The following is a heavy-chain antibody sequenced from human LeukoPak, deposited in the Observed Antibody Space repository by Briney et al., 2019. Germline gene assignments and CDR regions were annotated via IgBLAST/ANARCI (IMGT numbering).Heavy chain of an antibody. J-gene: IGHJ6*02. CDR1: GYTFTNYA. CDR2: INTNTGNP. V-gene: IGHV7-4-1*02. D-gene: IGHD6-19*01. CDR3: ARESSGSPYYYYGMDV. Sequence: ASVKVSCKASGYTFTNYAMNWVRQAPGQGLEWMGWINTNTGNPTYAQGFIGRFVFSLDTSVSTAYLQISSLKAEDTAVYYCARESSGSPYYYYGMDVWGQGTTVTVSS.